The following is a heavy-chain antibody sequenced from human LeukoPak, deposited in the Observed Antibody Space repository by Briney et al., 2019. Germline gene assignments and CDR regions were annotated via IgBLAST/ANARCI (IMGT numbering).Heavy chain of an antibody. CDR3: ARDRSSNEYYFDY. CDR2: ISYDRSNK. V-gene: IGHV3-30-3*01. Sequence: GGSLRLSCAASGFTFSSYAMHWVRQAPGKGLEWVAVISYDRSNKYYADSVKGRFTISRDNSKNTLYLQMNSLRAEDTAVYYCARDRSSNEYYFDYWGQGTLVTVSS. D-gene: IGHD2-2*01. J-gene: IGHJ4*02. CDR1: GFTFSSYA.